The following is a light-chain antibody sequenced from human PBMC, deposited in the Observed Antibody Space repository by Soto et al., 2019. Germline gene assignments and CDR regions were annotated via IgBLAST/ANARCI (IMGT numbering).Light chain of an antibody. CDR1: QTVTRTY. CDR2: GAS. CDR3: QQYGSSPLT. V-gene: IGKV3-20*01. Sequence: EIVWTQSPGTLSLSPGERAALSCRASQTVTRTYLAWDQQRPGQAPRLVIYGASSRATGIPDRFSGSGSRTDFSLTLSRLEPEDLAIYYCQQYGSSPLTFGQGTKLEIK. J-gene: IGKJ1*01.